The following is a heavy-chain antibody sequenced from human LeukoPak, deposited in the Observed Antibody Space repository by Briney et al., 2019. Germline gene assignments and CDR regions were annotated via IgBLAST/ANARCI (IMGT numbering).Heavy chain of an antibody. J-gene: IGHJ5*02. CDR3: ARERVVPAADIPNWFDP. CDR2: ISSSSSYI. CDR1: GFTFSSYS. V-gene: IGHV3-21*01. Sequence: PGGSLRLSCAASGFTFSSYSMNWVRQAPGKGLEWVSSISSSSSYIYYADSVKGRFTISRDNAKNSLYLQMNSLRAEDTAVYYCARERVVPAADIPNWFDPWGQGTLVTVPS. D-gene: IGHD2-2*01.